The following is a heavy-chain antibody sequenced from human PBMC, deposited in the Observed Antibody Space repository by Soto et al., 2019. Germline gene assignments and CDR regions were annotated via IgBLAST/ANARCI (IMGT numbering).Heavy chain of an antibody. D-gene: IGHD3-22*01. CDR1: GYTFTSYG. CDR2: ISAYNGNT. V-gene: IGHV1-18*01. J-gene: IGHJ4*02. Sequence: QVPLVQSGAEVKKPGASVKVSCKASGYTFTSYGISWVRQAPGQGLEWIGWISAYNGNTNYAQKLQGRVTMTTDTSTSTAYMELRSLRSDDTAVYYCAIETYYYDSSGYDYFDYWGQGTLVTVSS. CDR3: AIETYYYDSSGYDYFDY.